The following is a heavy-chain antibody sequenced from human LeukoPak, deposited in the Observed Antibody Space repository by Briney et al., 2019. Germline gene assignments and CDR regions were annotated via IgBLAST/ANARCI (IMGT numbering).Heavy chain of an antibody. CDR2: MKPDGSER. V-gene: IGHV3-7*01. Sequence: GGSLRLSCVASGFTFSGFWMSWVRQAPGRGLEWVAIMKPDGSERLYVDSVKGRLPISRDKAKISLYLQMKSLRAEDTAVYYCARVRRDGYYFDSWGQGTLVTVSS. CDR1: GFTFSGFW. J-gene: IGHJ4*02. CDR3: ARVRRDGYYFDS. D-gene: IGHD5-24*01.